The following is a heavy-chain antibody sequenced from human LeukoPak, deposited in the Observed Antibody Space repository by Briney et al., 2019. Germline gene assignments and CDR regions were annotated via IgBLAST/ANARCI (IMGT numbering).Heavy chain of an antibody. D-gene: IGHD3-10*01. CDR2: IYYSGST. CDR3: ARDQTYSGSGIYTYFDY. V-gene: IGHV4-39*02. Sequence: PSETLSLTCAVSGGSISSDSYYWGWIRQPPGKGLEWIASIYYSGSTDYNPSLKSRVTISVDTSKNQFSLKLSSVTAADTAVYYCARDQTYSGSGIYTYFDYWGQGILVTVSS. CDR1: GGSISSDSYY. J-gene: IGHJ4*02.